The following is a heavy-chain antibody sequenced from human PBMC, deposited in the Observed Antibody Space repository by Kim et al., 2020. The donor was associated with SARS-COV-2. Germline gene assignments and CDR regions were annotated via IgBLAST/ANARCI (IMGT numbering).Heavy chain of an antibody. Sequence: SGPTLVNPTQTLTLTCTFSGFSLSTRGVGVGWIRQPPGKALEWLALIYWDDDKRYSPSLKSRLSITKDTSKNQVVLTMTNMDPVDTATYYCVHSLGLLVFYDFWSGYPGRQDDYWGQGTLVTVSS. D-gene: IGHD3-3*01. J-gene: IGHJ4*02. CDR2: IYWDDDK. CDR1: GFSLSTRGVG. CDR3: VHSLGLLVFYDFWSGYPGRQDDY. V-gene: IGHV2-5*02.